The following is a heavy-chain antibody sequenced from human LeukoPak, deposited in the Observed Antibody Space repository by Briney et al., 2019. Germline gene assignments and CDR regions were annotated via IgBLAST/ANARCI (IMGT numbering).Heavy chain of an antibody. CDR2: ISYDGTNK. CDR3: AKLYSSSSRGGYY. D-gene: IGHD6-13*01. J-gene: IGHJ4*02. Sequence: PGRSLRLSCAASGFTFSSYGIHWVRQAPGKGLEWVAVISYDGTNKYYADSVKGRFTISRDNSKNTLYLQMNSLRAEDTAVYYCAKLYSSSSRGGYYWGQGTLVTVSS. V-gene: IGHV3-30*18. CDR1: GFTFSSYG.